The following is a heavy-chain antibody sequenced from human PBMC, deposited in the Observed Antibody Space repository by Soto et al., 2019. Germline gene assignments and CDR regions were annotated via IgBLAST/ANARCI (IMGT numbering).Heavy chain of an antibody. CDR1: GYSFTSYW. V-gene: IGHV5-51*01. Sequence: LGESLKISCKGSGYSFTSYWIGWVRQMPGKGLEWMGIIYPGDSDTRYSPSLQGQVTISADKSINTAYLQWSSLKASDTAMYYCARSSVAGSYYYGMDVWGQGTTVTVSS. CDR2: IYPGDSDT. J-gene: IGHJ6*02. D-gene: IGHD6-19*01. CDR3: ARSSVAGSYYYGMDV.